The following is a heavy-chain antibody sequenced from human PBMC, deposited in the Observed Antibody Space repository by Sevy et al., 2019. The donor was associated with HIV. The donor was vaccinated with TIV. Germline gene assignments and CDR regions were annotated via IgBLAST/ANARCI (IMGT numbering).Heavy chain of an antibody. J-gene: IGHJ3*02. V-gene: IGHV3-23*01. CDR3: ASLLTEDPFDI. D-gene: IGHD3-10*01. Sequence: GGSLTLSCAASGITFSSYAMSWVRQAPGKGLEWVSGISAGGGRTYHADSVKGRFTMSGDKSKNTLYLQMNSLTAEDTAVYYCASLLTEDPFDIWGQGTMVTVSS. CDR1: GITFSSYA. CDR2: ISAGGGRT.